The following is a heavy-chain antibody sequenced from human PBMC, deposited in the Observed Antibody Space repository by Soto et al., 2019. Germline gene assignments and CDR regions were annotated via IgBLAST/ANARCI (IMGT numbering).Heavy chain of an antibody. V-gene: IGHV2-5*02. D-gene: IGHD2-15*01. CDR1: GFSLSTTGVG. CDR2: LYWDDDK. CDR3: ARRLGAAKGVAFDV. Sequence: QITLKESGPTLVKPTQTLTLSCTFSGFSLSTTGVGVAWIRQPPGKAPEWLALLYWDDDKRYNPSLQSRLTITKDTSKSQVVLRMTNMDPVDTATYYCARRLGAAKGVAFDVWGQGTMVTVSS. J-gene: IGHJ3*01.